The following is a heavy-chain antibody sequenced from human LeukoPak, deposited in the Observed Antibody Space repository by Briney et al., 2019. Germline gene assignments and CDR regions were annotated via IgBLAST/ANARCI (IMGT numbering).Heavy chain of an antibody. Sequence: PGGSLRLSCAASGFTFSSYAMSWVRQAPGKGLEWVSSISSSSSYIYYADSVKGRFTISRDNAKNSLYLQMNSLRAEDTAVYYCARDGSGYYDSSGYYHWGQGTLVTVSS. CDR1: GFTFSSYA. V-gene: IGHV3-21*01. CDR3: ARDGSGYYDSSGYYH. J-gene: IGHJ4*02. CDR2: ISSSSSYI. D-gene: IGHD3-22*01.